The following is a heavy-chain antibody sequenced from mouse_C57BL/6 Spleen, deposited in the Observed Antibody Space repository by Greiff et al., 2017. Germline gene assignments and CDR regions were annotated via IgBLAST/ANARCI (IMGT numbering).Heavy chain of an antibody. CDR3: ARLNYGDFDY. CDR1: GYAFTNYL. CDR2: INPGSGGT. J-gene: IGHJ2*01. Sequence: QVQLQQSGAELVRPGTSVKVSCKASGYAFTNYLIEWVKQRPGQGLEWIGVINPGSGGTNYNEKFKGKATLTADKSSSTAYMQLSSLTSEDSAVYFCARLNYGDFDYWGQGTTLTVSS. D-gene: IGHD1-2*01. V-gene: IGHV1-54*01.